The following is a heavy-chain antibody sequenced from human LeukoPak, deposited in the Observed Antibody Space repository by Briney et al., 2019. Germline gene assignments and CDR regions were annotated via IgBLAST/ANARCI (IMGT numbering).Heavy chain of an antibody. CDR1: GYSFTGYY. V-gene: IGHV1-2*02. CDR3: ARDLAAAGRLYYFDY. J-gene: IGHJ4*02. D-gene: IGHD6-13*01. CDR2: INPNSGDT. Sequence: ASVKVSCKASGYSFTGYYMHWLRQAPGQGLEWMGWINPNSGDTNYAQKFQGRVTMTRDTSISTAYMELSSLRSDDTAVYYCARDLAAAGRLYYFDYWGQGTLVTVSS.